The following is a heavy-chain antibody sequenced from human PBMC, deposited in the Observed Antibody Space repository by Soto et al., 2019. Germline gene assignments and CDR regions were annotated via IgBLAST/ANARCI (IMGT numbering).Heavy chain of an antibody. CDR3: ARVAAEGVFYIKY. CDR2: IEGDGTTT. D-gene: IGHD3-9*01. V-gene: IGHV3-74*03. Sequence: VQLVESGGGRVQPGGSLRLACEASGFSFSSYWMSWVRQPPGKGLVWDSRIEGDGTTTTSSESVKGRFPISRDNAKNPLYLQMNSLRAEDTGVYFCARVAAEGVFYIKYWGQGALVTVSS. J-gene: IGHJ4*02. CDR1: GFSFSSYW.